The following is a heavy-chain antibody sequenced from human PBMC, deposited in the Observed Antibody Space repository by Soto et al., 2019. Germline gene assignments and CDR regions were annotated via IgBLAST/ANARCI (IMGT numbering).Heavy chain of an antibody. CDR3: ARGRYCSSTSCPGRGWFDP. Sequence: ASLKVSCKASGYTFTSYGISWLRQAPGQVLEWMGWISAYNGNTNYAQKLQGRVTMTTDTSTSTAYMELRSLRSDDTAVYYCARGRYCSSTSCPGRGWFDPWGQGTLVTVSS. CDR2: ISAYNGNT. D-gene: IGHD2-2*01. J-gene: IGHJ5*02. V-gene: IGHV1-18*04. CDR1: GYTFTSYG.